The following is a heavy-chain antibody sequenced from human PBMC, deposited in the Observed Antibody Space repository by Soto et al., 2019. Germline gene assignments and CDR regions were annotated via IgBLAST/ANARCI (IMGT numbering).Heavy chain of an antibody. CDR3: VKDSPYSSSPEPYYYGMDV. Sequence: GGSLRLSCSASGFTFSSYAMHWVRQAPGKGLEYVSAISSNGGSTYYADSVKGRFTISRDNSKNTLYLQMSSLRAEDTAVYYCVKDSPYSSSPEPYYYGMDVWGQGTTVTVSS. CDR2: ISSNGGST. CDR1: GFTFSSYA. D-gene: IGHD6-13*01. J-gene: IGHJ6*02. V-gene: IGHV3-64D*06.